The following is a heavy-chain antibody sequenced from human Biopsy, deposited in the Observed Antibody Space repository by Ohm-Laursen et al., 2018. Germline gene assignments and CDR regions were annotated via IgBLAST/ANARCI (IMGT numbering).Heavy chain of an antibody. J-gene: IGHJ4*02. CDR1: GFIFDDYA. Sequence: SLRLSCTASGFIFDDYAMHWVRQAPGKGLEWVSGISWDSGRIDYADSVKGRFTISRDNAKNSLYLQMNSLRAEDTALYYCAKDSGGSLLGELFHWGQENLVTVSS. V-gene: IGHV3-9*01. CDR2: ISWDSGRI. D-gene: IGHD3-16*01. CDR3: AKDSGGSLLGELFH.